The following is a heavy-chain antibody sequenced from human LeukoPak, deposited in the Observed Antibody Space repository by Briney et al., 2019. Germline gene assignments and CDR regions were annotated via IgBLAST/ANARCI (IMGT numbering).Heavy chain of an antibody. CDR3: AKDNYGDSYFDY. V-gene: IGHV3-30*02. D-gene: IGHD4-17*01. J-gene: IGHJ4*02. CDR1: GFTVSSNS. CDR2: IQYDGSSK. Sequence: GGSLRLSCTVSGFTVSSNSMSWVRQAPGKGLEWVSFIQYDGSSKYYADSVKGRFTISRDNSKNTLYLQMNSLRTENTAVYYCAKDNYGDSYFDYWGQGTLVTVSS.